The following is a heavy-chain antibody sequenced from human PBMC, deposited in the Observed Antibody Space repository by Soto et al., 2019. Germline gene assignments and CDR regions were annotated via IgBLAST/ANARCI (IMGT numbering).Heavy chain of an antibody. V-gene: IGHV1-69*02. CDR3: AGDMNEEAGYFSKGE. J-gene: IGHJ4*02. CDR1: GGTFSSYT. CDR2: IILVLGIV. Sequence: VQLVQSGAEVKKPGSSVKVSCKASGGTFSSYTITWVRQAPGQGLEWMGRIILVLGIVNYAQKFQDRITITADKSRNPGYMGLSGLKSEGTAMYFCAGDMNEEAGYFSKGEWGQGTLVTVSS. D-gene: IGHD3-22*01.